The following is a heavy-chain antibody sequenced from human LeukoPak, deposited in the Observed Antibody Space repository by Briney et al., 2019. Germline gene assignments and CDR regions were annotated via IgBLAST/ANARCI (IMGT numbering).Heavy chain of an antibody. V-gene: IGHV1-24*01. CDR2: FDPEDGET. Sequence: ASVNVSCKVSGYTLTELSMDWVRQAPGKGLEWMGGFDPEDGETIYAQKFQGRVTMTEDTSTDTAYMELSSLRSEDTAVYYCATVGSGYYYVFDYWGQGTLVTVSS. CDR3: ATVGSGYYYVFDY. CDR1: GYTLTELS. J-gene: IGHJ4*02. D-gene: IGHD3-22*01.